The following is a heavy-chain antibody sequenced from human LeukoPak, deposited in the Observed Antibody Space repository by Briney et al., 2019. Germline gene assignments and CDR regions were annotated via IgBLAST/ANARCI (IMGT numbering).Heavy chain of an antibody. D-gene: IGHD4-23*01. V-gene: IGHV4-39*01. CDR3: TSPTSALQFAVITRY. CDR2: ISYSGST. CDR1: GGSISSSGYY. Sequence: SETLSLTCTVSGGSISSSGYYWGWVRQPPGKGLEYIGSISYSGSTYYNPSLKSRAIISVDTSKNQFSLKSSSVTAADTAVYYCTSPTSALQFAVITRYWGQGALVTVSS. J-gene: IGHJ4*02.